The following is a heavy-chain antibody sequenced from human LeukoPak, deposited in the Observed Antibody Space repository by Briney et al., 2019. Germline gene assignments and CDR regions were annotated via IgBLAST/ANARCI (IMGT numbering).Heavy chain of an antibody. CDR2: FYTSGST. Sequence: PSETLSLTCTVSGGSISSGSYYWSWIRQPAGKGLEWIGRFYTSGSTNYNPSLKSRVTISVDTSKNQFSLKLSSVTAADTAVYYCARGDYYDSSAIYFDYWGQGTLVTVSS. CDR1: GGSISSGSYY. CDR3: ARGDYYDSSAIYFDY. V-gene: IGHV4-61*02. J-gene: IGHJ4*02. D-gene: IGHD3-22*01.